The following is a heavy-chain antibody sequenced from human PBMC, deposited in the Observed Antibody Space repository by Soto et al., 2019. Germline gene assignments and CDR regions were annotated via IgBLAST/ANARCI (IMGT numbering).Heavy chain of an antibody. CDR1: GYTLTELS. J-gene: IGHJ3*02. D-gene: IGHD3-10*01. CDR3: ARDNGEYYGSGSYYNDAFDI. CDR2: FDPEDGET. V-gene: IGHV1-24*01. Sequence: ASVKVSCKVSGYTLTELSMHWVRQAPGKGLGRMGGFDPEDGETIYAQKLQGRVTMTTDTSTSTAYMELRSLRSDDTAVYYCARDNGEYYGSGSYYNDAFDIWGQGTMVTVSS.